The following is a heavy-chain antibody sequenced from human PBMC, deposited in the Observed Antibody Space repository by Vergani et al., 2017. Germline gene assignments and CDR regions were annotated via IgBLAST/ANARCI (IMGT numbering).Heavy chain of an antibody. CDR1: GFTSAGYA. V-gene: IGHV3-9*02. D-gene: IGHD7-27*01. Sequence: EVQLEESGGGLVLPGRSLRLSCVASGFTSAGYAMHWVRQAPGKGLEWVSGISWNSNSIGYADSVKGRFTISRDNAKNSQYLQMNSLRAEDPAFYYCAKDLGTSSWGGWFDPWGQGTMVTVSS. CDR2: ISWNSNSI. CDR3: AKDLGTSSWGGWFDP. J-gene: IGHJ5*02.